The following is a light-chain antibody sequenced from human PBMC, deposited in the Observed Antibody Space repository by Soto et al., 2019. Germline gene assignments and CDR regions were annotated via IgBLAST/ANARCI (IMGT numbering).Light chain of an antibody. V-gene: IGLV2-14*03. CDR2: DVG. CDR1: RSDVGGYNY. J-gene: IGLJ2*01. Sequence: QSALTQPASVSGSPGQSITISCTGTRSDVGGYNYVSWYQHHPGKAPKLMIYDVGDRPSGVSNRFSGSKSGNTASLTISGLQAEDEADYYCSSYTSSDTLVVFGGGTQLTVL. CDR3: SSYTSSDTLVV.